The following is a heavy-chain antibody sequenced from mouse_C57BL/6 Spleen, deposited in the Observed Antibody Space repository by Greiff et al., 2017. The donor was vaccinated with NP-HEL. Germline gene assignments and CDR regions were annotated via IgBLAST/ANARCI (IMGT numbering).Heavy chain of an antibody. CDR3: ARNRYYSNYWFAY. CDR2: INPYNGGT. Sequence: EVQLQQSGPVLVKPGASVKMSCKASGYTFTDYYMNWVKQSHGKSLEWIGVINPYNGGTSYNQKFKGKATLTVDKSSSTAYMELNSLTSEDSAVYYCARNRYYSNYWFAYWGQGTLVTVSA. CDR1: GYTFTDYY. V-gene: IGHV1-19*01. D-gene: IGHD2-5*01. J-gene: IGHJ3*01.